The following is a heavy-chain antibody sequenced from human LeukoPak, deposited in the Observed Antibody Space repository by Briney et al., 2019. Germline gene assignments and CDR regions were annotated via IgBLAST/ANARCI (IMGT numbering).Heavy chain of an antibody. Sequence: GGSLRLSCAASGFTFSSYGMHWVRQAPGKGLEWVAVISYDGSNKYYADSVKGRFTISRDNSKNTLYLQMNSLRAEDTAVYYCAKDFEWLSSSYYYYYMDVWGKGTTVTVSS. CDR2: ISYDGSNK. CDR3: AKDFEWLSSSYYYYYMDV. J-gene: IGHJ6*03. D-gene: IGHD3-3*01. V-gene: IGHV3-30*18. CDR1: GFTFSSYG.